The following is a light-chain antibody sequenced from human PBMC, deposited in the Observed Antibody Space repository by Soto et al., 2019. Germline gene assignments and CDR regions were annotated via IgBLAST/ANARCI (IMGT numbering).Light chain of an antibody. CDR2: EVS. V-gene: IGLV2-14*01. J-gene: IGLJ1*01. CDR1: SRDVGGSNY. CDR3: SSYTSSNTLEV. Sequence: QSALIQPASVSGSPGQSITISCTGTSRDVGGSNYVSWYQHHPHRAPKLLIYEVSYRPSGVSSRVSGSKSGNTASLTIYGLQAEDDADYYCSSYTSSNTLEVFGVGTKLTVL.